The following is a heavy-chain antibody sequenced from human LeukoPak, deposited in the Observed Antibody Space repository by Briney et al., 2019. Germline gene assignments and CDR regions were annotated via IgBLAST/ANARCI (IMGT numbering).Heavy chain of an antibody. V-gene: IGHV3-20*04. Sequence: GGSLRLSCAASGFTFDDHGMSWVRQAPGTGLEWVSGIKWDGGSTGYEDTVKGRFTISRDNAKNSLYLQMNSLRAEDTALYYCARNVGSGYYYYFDYWGQGTLVTVSS. CDR3: ARNVGSGYYYYFDY. CDR1: GFTFDDHG. D-gene: IGHD3-22*01. J-gene: IGHJ4*02. CDR2: IKWDGGST.